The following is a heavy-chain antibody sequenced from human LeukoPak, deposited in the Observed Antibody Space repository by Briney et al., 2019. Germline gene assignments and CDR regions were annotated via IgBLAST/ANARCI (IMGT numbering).Heavy chain of an antibody. V-gene: IGHV1-18*01. CDR2: ISAYSGNT. CDR1: GYTFTSYG. CDR3: ASTKLGINYFDY. J-gene: IGHJ4*02. D-gene: IGHD7-27*01. Sequence: GASVKVSCKASGYTFTSYGISWVRQAPGQGLEWMGWISAYSGNTNYAQKLQGRVTMTTDTSTSTAYMELRSLRSDDTAVYYCASTKLGINYFDYWGQGTLVTVSS.